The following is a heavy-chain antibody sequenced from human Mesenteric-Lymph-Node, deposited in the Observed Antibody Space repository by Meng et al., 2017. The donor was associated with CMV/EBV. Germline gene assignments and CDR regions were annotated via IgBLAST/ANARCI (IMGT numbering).Heavy chain of an antibody. CDR2: IYSGGST. D-gene: IGHD1-14*01. V-gene: IGHV3-53*01. CDR1: GFTVSSNY. J-gene: IGHJ4*02. CDR3: ARVGDSAYKD. Sequence: GESLKISCAASGFTVSSNYMSWVRQAPGKGLEWVSVIYSGGSTYYADSVKGRFTISRDNSKNTLYLQMNSLRAEDTAVYYCARVGDSAYKDWGQGTLVTVSS.